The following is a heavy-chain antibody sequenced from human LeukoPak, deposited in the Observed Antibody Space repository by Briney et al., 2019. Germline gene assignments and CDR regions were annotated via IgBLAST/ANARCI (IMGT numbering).Heavy chain of an antibody. D-gene: IGHD3-10*01. CDR2: IYSGGSP. CDR1: GFAVSTTY. CDR3: ARHEWFGELNGMDV. J-gene: IGHJ6*02. Sequence: GGSLRLSCAASGFAVSTTYMSWVRQAPGKGLEWVSVIYSGGSPYYADSVKGRFTISRDSSKNTLSLQMNSVRAEDTAVYYCARHEWFGELNGMDVWGQGTTVTVSS. V-gene: IGHV3-53*01.